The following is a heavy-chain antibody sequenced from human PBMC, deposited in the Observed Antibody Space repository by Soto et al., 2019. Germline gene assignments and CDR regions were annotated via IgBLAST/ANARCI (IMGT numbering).Heavy chain of an antibody. V-gene: IGHV4-31*03. Sequence: QVQLQESGPGRVKPSQTLSPTGIVSGGSIGSTGYFWTWIRQHPGKGLEWIGYIFYSGSTFHNPSLKSRVTISVDTSKNQFSLELSSVTAADTAVYYCAREAGSGDYFDYWGQGTLVTVSS. CDR2: IFYSGST. J-gene: IGHJ4*02. CDR1: GGSIGSTGYF. D-gene: IGHD1-26*01. CDR3: AREAGSGDYFDY.